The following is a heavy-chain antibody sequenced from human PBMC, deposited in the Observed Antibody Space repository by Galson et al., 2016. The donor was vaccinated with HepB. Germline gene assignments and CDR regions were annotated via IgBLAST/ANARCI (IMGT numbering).Heavy chain of an antibody. CDR2: IYHSGNT. CDR3: ARGEYQLLYTWFDS. Sequence: LSLTCAASGGTISSGNWWSWVRQTPGNGLEWIGEIYHSGNTNYNPSLKSRVTISIDESKNHFSLKLTSVTAADTAVYYCARGEYQLLYTWFDSWGQGILVTVSS. D-gene: IGHD2-2*01. V-gene: IGHV4-4*02. CDR1: GGTISSGNW. J-gene: IGHJ5*01.